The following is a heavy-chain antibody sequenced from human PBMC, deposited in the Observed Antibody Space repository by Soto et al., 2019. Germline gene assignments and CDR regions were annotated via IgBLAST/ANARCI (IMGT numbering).Heavy chain of an antibody. CDR1: GGTFSSYA. D-gene: IGHD3-22*01. J-gene: IGHJ4*02. CDR3: ARERYYYDSSGYYYAGIDY. CDR2: IVPIFGTA. Sequence: SVKVSCKASGGTFSSYAISWVRQAPGQGLEWMGGIVPIFGTANYAQKFQGRVTITADKSTSTAYVELSSLRSEDTAVYYCARERYYYDSSGYYYAGIDYWGQGTLVTVSS. V-gene: IGHV1-69*06.